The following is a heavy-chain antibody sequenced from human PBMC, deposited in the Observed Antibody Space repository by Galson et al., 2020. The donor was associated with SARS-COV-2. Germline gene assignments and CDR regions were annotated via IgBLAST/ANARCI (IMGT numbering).Heavy chain of an antibody. CDR1: GFTFSSYG. Sequence: TGGSLRLSRAASGFTFSSYGMHWVRQAPGKGLEWVAVISYDGSNKYYADSVKGRFTISRDNSKNTLYLQMNSLRAEDTAVYYCANLVVGATGDDAFDIWGQGTMVTVSS. D-gene: IGHD1-26*01. CDR2: ISYDGSNK. CDR3: ANLVVGATGDDAFDI. V-gene: IGHV3-30*18. J-gene: IGHJ3*02.